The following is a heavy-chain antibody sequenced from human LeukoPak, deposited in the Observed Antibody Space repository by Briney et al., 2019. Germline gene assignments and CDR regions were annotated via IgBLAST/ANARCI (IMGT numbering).Heavy chain of an antibody. J-gene: IGHJ6*03. V-gene: IGHV1-8*01. D-gene: IGHD2-21*02. Sequence: ASVKVSCKASGYTFTSYDINWVRQATGQGLEWMGWMNPNSGNTGYAQKFQGRVTMTRNTSISTAYMELSSLRSEDTAVYYRARVMFMGDYYYYYYMDVWGKGTTVTVSS. CDR1: GYTFTSYD. CDR2: MNPNSGNT. CDR3: ARVMFMGDYYYYYYMDV.